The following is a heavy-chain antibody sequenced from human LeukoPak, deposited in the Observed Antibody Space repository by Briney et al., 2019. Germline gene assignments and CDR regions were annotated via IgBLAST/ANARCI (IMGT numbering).Heavy chain of an antibody. D-gene: IGHD1-1*01. Sequence: ASVKVSCKASGYTFTGYYMHWVRQAPGQGLEWMGMINPSGGSTSYAQKLQGRVTMTRDTSASTVYMELSSLRSEDTAVYYCARAYMTVTGTAYWGQGTLVTVSS. V-gene: IGHV1-46*04. J-gene: IGHJ4*02. CDR3: ARAYMTVTGTAY. CDR1: GYTFTGYY. CDR2: INPSGGST.